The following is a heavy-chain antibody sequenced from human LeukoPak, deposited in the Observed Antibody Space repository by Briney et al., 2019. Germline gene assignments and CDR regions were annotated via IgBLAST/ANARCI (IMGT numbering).Heavy chain of an antibody. CDR1: GYTFTGYY. J-gene: IGHJ3*02. CDR2: INPNSGGT. CDR3: ARDVPYVWGSYRWGLDI. D-gene: IGHD3-16*02. V-gene: IGHV1-2*02. Sequence: ASVKVSCKASGYTFTGYYMHWVRQAPGQGLEWMGWINPNSGGTNYAQKFQGRVTVTRDTSISTAYMELSRLRSDDTAVYYCARDVPYVWGSYRWGLDIWGQGTMVTVSS.